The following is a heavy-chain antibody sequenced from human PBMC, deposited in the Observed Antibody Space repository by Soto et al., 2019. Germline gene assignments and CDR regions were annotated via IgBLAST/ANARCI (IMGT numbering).Heavy chain of an antibody. Sequence: GGSLRLFCTASGFTFSDYAMSWVRQPPGKGLEWVSVISDGGTTYYDASVKGRCTVSSANSKNTMYLQMNSLRAEDTAVYYCANVPIWCSSTSCYTEGFDYWGQGTLVTVSS. V-gene: IGHV3-23*01. J-gene: IGHJ4*02. CDR2: ISDGGTT. CDR3: ANVPIWCSSTSCYTEGFDY. D-gene: IGHD2-2*02. CDR1: GFTFSDYA.